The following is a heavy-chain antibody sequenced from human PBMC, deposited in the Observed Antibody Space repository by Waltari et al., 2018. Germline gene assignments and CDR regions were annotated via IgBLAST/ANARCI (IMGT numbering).Heavy chain of an antibody. J-gene: IGHJ6*02. Sequence: EVQLLESGGGLVQPGGSLRLSCAASGFTFSSYAMSWVRQAPGKGLVWVSAIRGRCGSTYYADSVKGRFTISRDNSKNTLYLQMNSLRAEDTAVYYYYYGMDVWGQGTTVTVSS. CDR2: IRGRCGST. V-gene: IGHV3-23*01. CDR1: GFTFSSYA. CDR3: YYGMDV.